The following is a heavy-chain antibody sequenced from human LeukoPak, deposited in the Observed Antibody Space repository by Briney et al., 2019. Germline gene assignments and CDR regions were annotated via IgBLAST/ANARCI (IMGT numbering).Heavy chain of an antibody. CDR3: GTALYSSGWYYFDY. CDR2: IYTSGST. V-gene: IGHV4-4*07. CDR1: GGSISSYY. J-gene: IGHJ4*02. D-gene: IGHD6-19*01. Sequence: PSETLSLTCTVSGGSISSYYWSWIRQPAGKGLEWIGRIYTSGSTNYNPSLKSRVTMSVDTSKNQFSLKLSSVTAADTAVYYCGTALYSSGWYYFDYWGQGTLVTVSS.